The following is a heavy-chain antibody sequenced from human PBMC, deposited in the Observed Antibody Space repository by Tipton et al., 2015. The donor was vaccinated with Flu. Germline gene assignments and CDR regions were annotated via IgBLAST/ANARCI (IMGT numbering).Heavy chain of an antibody. D-gene: IGHD3-10*01. CDR2: IYPGDSDT. Sequence: QLVQSGPEVKKPGESLKISCKGSGYSFISYWIGWVRQMPGKGLEWMGVIYPGDSDTRYSPSFQGQVTISADKSISTAYLQWSSLKASDTAMYYCVRGPNYYGSGSYYNVGYWGQGTLVTVSS. J-gene: IGHJ4*02. CDR1: GYSFISYW. V-gene: IGHV5-51*03. CDR3: VRGPNYYGSGSYYNVGY.